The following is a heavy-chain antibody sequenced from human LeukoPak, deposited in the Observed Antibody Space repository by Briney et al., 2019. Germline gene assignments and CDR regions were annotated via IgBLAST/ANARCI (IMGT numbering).Heavy chain of an antibody. CDR3: AKVRPSGSYYFDY. Sequence: GGSLRLSCAASGFTFSSYAMSWVRQAPGKGLEWVSSISGSGGSTYYADSVRGRFTISIDNSKNTLYLEMNSLRAEDTAVYYCAKVRPSGSYYFDYWGQGTLVTVSS. CDR1: GFTFSSYA. D-gene: IGHD3-10*01. V-gene: IGHV3-23*01. CDR2: ISGSGGST. J-gene: IGHJ4*02.